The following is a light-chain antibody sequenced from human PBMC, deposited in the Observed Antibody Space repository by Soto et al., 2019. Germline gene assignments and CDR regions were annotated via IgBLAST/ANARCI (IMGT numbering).Light chain of an antibody. CDR1: QNINNY. J-gene: IGKJ5*01. CDR2: SVS. Sequence: DIQMTQSPSSLSASVGDRVTITCQASQNINNYLNWYQQKPGKAPKFLIYSVSSLQSGVPSRFSGSGSGTDFTLTINSLQPEDFATYYCQQGYSSAITFGQGTRLEIK. CDR3: QQGYSSAIT. V-gene: IGKV1-39*01.